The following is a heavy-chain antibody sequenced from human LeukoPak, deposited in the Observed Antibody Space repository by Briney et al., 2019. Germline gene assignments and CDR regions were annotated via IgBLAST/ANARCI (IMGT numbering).Heavy chain of an antibody. CDR3: ARDYYDEGMSD. J-gene: IGHJ4*02. CDR2: IIPILGIA. CDR1: GGTFSSYA. Sequence: SVKVSCKASGGTFSSYAISWVRQAPGQGLEWMGRIIPILGIANYAQKFQGRVTITADKSTSTAYMELSSLRSEDTAVYYCARDYYDEGMSDWGQGTLVTVSS. V-gene: IGHV1-69*04. D-gene: IGHD3-22*01.